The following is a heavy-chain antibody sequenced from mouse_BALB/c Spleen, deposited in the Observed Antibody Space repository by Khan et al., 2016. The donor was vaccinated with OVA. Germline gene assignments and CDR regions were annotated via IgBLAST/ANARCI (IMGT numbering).Heavy chain of an antibody. CDR3: TRGGGGNRFAY. J-gene: IGHJ3*01. CDR1: GFNIKDTY. Sequence: QVQLQQSGAELVKPGASVKLSCTASGFNIKDTYMNWVKQSHAMSLEWIGVISTYYGDATYNQKFKDKATMTVDKSSSTAYMELARLTSEDSAIYYCTRGGGGNRFAYWGQGTLVTVSA. CDR2: ISTYYGDA. V-gene: IGHV1S137*01.